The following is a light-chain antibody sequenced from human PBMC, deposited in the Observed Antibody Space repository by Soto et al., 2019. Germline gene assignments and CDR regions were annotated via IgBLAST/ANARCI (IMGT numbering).Light chain of an antibody. Sequence: QSVLTQPPSVSGAPGQRVTISCIGSSSNIGAGHVVHWYEQFPGRAPNLLIYGSSNRPSGVPDRFSGSKSGTSASLAITGLQAEDEAYYYCQSYDNTLSASVFGGGTKLTVL. CDR2: GSS. CDR3: QSYDNTLSASV. J-gene: IGLJ2*01. V-gene: IGLV1-40*01. CDR1: SSNIGAGHV.